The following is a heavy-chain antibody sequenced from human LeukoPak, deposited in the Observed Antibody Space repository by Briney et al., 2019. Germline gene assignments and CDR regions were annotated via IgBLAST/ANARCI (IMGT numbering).Heavy chain of an antibody. CDR2: ISYDGSNK. CDR1: GFAFSSYA. CDR3: ARDSGEWLRITTGMGH. V-gene: IGHV3-30*04. J-gene: IGHJ4*02. Sequence: GGSLRLSCAASGFAFSSYAMHWVRQAPGKGLEWVAVISYDGSNKYYADSVKGRFTISRDNSKNTLYLQMNSLRAEDTAVYYCARDSGEWLRITTGMGHWGQGTLVTVSS. D-gene: IGHD5-12*01.